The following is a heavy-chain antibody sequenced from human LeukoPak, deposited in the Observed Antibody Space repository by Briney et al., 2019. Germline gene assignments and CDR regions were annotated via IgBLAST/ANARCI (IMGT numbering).Heavy chain of an antibody. CDR2: ISGSGGST. Sequence: GGSLRLSCAASGFTFSSYGMSWVRQAPGEGLEWVSAISGSGGSTYYADSVKGRFTTSRDNSKNTLYLQMNSLRAEDTAVYYCAKDQINYYDSSGHPDYWGQGTLVTVSS. V-gene: IGHV3-23*01. D-gene: IGHD3-22*01. CDR1: GFTFSSYG. J-gene: IGHJ4*02. CDR3: AKDQINYYDSSGHPDY.